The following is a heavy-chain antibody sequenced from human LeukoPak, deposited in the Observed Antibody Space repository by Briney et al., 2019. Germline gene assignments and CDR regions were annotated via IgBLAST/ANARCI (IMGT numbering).Heavy chain of an antibody. CDR1: GFTFSSYA. CDR2: ISYDGSNK. D-gene: IGHD6-19*01. CDR3: ARAAIAVAVTSYFDY. J-gene: IGHJ4*02. Sequence: GGSLRLSCAASGFTFSSYAMHWVRQAPGKGLEWVAVISYDGSNKYYADSVKGRFTISRDNSKNTLYLQMNSLRAEDTAVYYCARAAIAVAVTSYFDYWGQGTLVTVSS. V-gene: IGHV3-30*04.